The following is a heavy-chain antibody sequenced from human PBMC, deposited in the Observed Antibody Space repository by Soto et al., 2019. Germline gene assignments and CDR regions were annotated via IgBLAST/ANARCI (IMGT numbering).Heavy chain of an antibody. CDR2: ISPYTDDP. J-gene: IGHJ5*02. CDR3: ARVIPGADAWFHP. CDR1: GNTFTNFG. D-gene: IGHD2-2*01. Sequence: QGPLVQSGVEVKKPGASVKVSCSASGNTFTNFGVTWVRQAPGQGLEWMGWISPYTDDPSYAQKFQGRVTMTIDTSMSTGYLDLRSLTSDDTAVYYCARVIPGADAWFHPWGQGTLVTVSS. V-gene: IGHV1-18*01.